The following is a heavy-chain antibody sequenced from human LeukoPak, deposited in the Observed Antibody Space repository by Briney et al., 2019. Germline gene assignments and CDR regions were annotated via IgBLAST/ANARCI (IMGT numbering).Heavy chain of an antibody. Sequence: ASVKVSCKASGYTFTSYDINWVRQATGQGLEWMGWMNPNSGNTGYAQKFQGRVTMTRNTSISTAYMELSSLRSEDTAVYYCARGGYSSSWWDLTPRRYYYMDVWGKGTTVTVSS. J-gene: IGHJ6*03. CDR1: GYTFTSYD. V-gene: IGHV1-8*01. D-gene: IGHD6-6*01. CDR3: ARGGYSSSWWDLTPRRYYYMDV. CDR2: MNPNSGNT.